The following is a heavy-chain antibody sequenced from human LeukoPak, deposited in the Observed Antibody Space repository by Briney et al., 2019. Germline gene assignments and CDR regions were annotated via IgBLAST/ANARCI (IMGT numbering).Heavy chain of an antibody. CDR2: IYYSGST. CDR1: GGSINSYY. V-gene: IGHV4-59*01. D-gene: IGHD3-10*01. CDR3: ARTSRHFYGSGSNLTPWPADMDV. J-gene: IGHJ6*02. Sequence: SETLPLTCTVSGGSINSYYWTWIRQPPGKGLEWIGYIYYSGSTHYNPSLNSRVTISMDTSKNQFSLKLSSVTAADTAVYYCARTSRHFYGSGSNLTPWPADMDVWGQGTTVTVSS.